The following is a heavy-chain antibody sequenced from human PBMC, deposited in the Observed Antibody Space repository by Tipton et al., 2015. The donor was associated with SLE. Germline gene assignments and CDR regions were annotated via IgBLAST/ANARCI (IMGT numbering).Heavy chain of an antibody. J-gene: IGHJ3*02. D-gene: IGHD1-20*01. Sequence: TLSLTCTVSGGSISSGNYYWNWIRQPAGKGLEWIGHINTSGRTNYNPSLKSRVTISVDTSKNQFSLKLSSVTAADTAVYFCARETRGNWYRRDVFDIWGQGTMVTVSS. V-gene: IGHV4-61*09. CDR3: ARETRGNWYRRDVFDI. CDR1: GGSISSGNYY. CDR2: INTSGRT.